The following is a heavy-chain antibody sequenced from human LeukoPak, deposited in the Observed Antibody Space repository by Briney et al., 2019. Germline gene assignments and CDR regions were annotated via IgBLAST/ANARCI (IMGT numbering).Heavy chain of an antibody. Sequence: PGGSLRLSCAASGFTFTTYWMSWVRQAPGKGLEWVANIKEDGSEKYYGDSVKGRFTISRDNAKNSLYLQMNSLRAEDTAVYYCARDSSGYQWGQGTLVTVSS. D-gene: IGHD3-22*01. CDR3: ARDSSGYQ. J-gene: IGHJ4*02. CDR2: IKEDGSEK. V-gene: IGHV3-7*01. CDR1: GFTFTTYW.